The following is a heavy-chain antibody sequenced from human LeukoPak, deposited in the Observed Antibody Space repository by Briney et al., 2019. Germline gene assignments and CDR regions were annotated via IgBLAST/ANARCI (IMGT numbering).Heavy chain of an antibody. CDR3: ARDQIPSSGWSPGYYYYYYGMDV. J-gene: IGHJ6*02. D-gene: IGHD6-19*01. Sequence: SQTLSLTCAISGDSVSSNSAAWNWIRQSPSRGLEWLGRTYYRSKWYNDYAVSVKSRITINPDTSKNQFSLQLNSVTPEDTAVYYCARDQIPSSGWSPGYYYYYYGMDVWGQGTTVTVSS. CDR2: TYYRSKWYN. CDR1: GDSVSSNSAA. V-gene: IGHV6-1*01.